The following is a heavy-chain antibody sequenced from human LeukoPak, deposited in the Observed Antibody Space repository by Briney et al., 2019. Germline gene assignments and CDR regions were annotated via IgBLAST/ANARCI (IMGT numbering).Heavy chain of an antibody. CDR2: IKQDGSEK. CDR3: ARDRGSYSFYWFDP. V-gene: IGHV3-7*01. J-gene: IGHJ5*02. Sequence: GGSLRLSCAASGFTFSSYWMSWVRQAPGKGLEWVANIKQDGSEKYYVDSVKGRFTISRDNAKNSLYLQMNSLRAEDTAVYYCARDRGSYSFYWFDPWGQGTLVTVSS. CDR1: GFTFSSYW. D-gene: IGHD1-26*01.